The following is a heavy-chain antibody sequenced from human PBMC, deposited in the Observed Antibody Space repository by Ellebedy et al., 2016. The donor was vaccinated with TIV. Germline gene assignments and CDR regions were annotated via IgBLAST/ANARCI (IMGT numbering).Heavy chain of an antibody. CDR1: GYTFTSYG. D-gene: IGHD2-15*01. Sequence: AASVKVSCKASGYTFTSYGISWVRQAPGQGLEWMGWISAYNGNTNYAQKLQGRVTMTTDTSTSTAYMELSSLRSEDTAVYYCARDQGVVASGAFDIWGQGTMVTVSS. J-gene: IGHJ3*02. V-gene: IGHV1-18*01. CDR3: ARDQGVVASGAFDI. CDR2: ISAYNGNT.